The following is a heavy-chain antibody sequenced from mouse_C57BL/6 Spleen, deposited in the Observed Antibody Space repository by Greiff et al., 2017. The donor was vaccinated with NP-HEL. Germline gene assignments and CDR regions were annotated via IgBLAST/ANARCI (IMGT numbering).Heavy chain of an antibody. CDR3: ARQTTVVATKAMDY. CDR1: GFTFSSYG. J-gene: IGHJ4*01. D-gene: IGHD1-1*01. Sequence: VQLQQSGGDLVKPGGSLKLSCAASGFTFSSYGMSWVRQTPDKRLEWVATISSGGSYTYYPDSVKGRFTISRDNAKNTLYLQMSSLKSEDTAMYYCARQTTVVATKAMDYWGQGTSVTVSS. V-gene: IGHV5-6*01. CDR2: ISSGGSYT.